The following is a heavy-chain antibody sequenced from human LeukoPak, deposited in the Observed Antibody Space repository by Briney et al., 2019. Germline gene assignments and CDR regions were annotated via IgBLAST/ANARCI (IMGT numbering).Heavy chain of an antibody. D-gene: IGHD3-22*01. J-gene: IGHJ4*02. CDR2: IYYSGST. CDR3: ATGYYYDLYFDY. V-gene: IGHV4-30-4*01. CDR1: GGSISRGDYY. Sequence: SETLSLTCTVSGGSISRGDYYWSWIRQPPGKGLEWIGYIYYSGSTYYNPSLKSRVTISVDTSKNQFSLKLSSVTAADTAVYYCATGYYYDLYFDYWGQGTLVTVSS.